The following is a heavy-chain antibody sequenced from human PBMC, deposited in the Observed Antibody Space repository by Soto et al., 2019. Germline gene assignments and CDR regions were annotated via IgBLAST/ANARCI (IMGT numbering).Heavy chain of an antibody. D-gene: IGHD3-22*01. CDR2: ISWNSGSI. CDR1: GFTFDDYA. V-gene: IGHV3-9*01. CDR3: AKDITMIVVVNAFDI. J-gene: IGHJ3*02. Sequence: EVQLVESGGGLVQPGRSLRLSCAASGFTFDDYAMHWVRQAPGKGLEWVSGISWNSGSIGYADSVKGRFTISRDNSKNTLYLQMNSLRAEDTAVYYCAKDITMIVVVNAFDIWGQGTMVTVSS.